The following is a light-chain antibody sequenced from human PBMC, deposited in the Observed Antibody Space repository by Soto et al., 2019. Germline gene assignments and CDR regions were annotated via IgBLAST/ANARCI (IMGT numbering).Light chain of an antibody. CDR2: DTS. V-gene: IGKV3D-20*01. CDR1: QTVGSTY. Sequence: EIVLTQSPATLSLSPGERATLSCGASQTVGSTYLAWYHQKPGLAPRLLIYDTSSWATGIPDRFSGSGSGTDFTLTISRLEPEDFAVYSCQHYGSSPWTFGQGAKVEIK. CDR3: QHYGSSPWT. J-gene: IGKJ1*01.